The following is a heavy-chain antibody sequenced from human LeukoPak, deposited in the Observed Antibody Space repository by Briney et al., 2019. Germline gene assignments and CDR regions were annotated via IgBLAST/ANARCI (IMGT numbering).Heavy chain of an antibody. CDR1: GYTLTELS. CDR2: FDPEDGET. CDR3: ATDSIAAAGTWGYYYYGMDV. V-gene: IGHV1-24*01. D-gene: IGHD6-13*01. J-gene: IGHJ6*04. Sequence: ASVKVSCKVSGYTLTELSMHWVRQAPGKGLEWMGGFDPEDGETIYAQKFQGRVTMTEDTSTDTAYMKLSSLRSEDTAVYYCATDSIAAAGTWGYYYYGMDVWGKGTTVTVCS.